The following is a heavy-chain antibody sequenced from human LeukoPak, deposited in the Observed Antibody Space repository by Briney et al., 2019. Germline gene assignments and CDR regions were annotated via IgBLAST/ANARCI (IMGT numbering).Heavy chain of an antibody. CDR3: ARVWWELPNDAFDI. J-gene: IGHJ3*02. CDR1: GYTFTGYG. Sequence: ASVKVSCKASGYTFTGYGITWVRQAPGQGLDWVGWISVYNGVTNFAQKFQGRVTMTTDTSTNTAYMELRSLRSDDTAVYYCARVWWELPNDAFDIWGQGTMVTVSS. D-gene: IGHD1-26*01. CDR2: ISVYNGVT. V-gene: IGHV1-18*01.